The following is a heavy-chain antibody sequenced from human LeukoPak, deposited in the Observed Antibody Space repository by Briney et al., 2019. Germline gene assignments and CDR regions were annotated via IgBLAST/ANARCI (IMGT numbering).Heavy chain of an antibody. CDR3: ASKCSSTSCYNFDY. Sequence: GSSVKVSCKASGGTFSSYAISWVRQAPGQGLEWIGGIIPIFGTANYAQKFQGRVTITADESTSTAYMELSSLRSEDTAVYYCASKCSSTSCYNFDYWGQGTLVTVSS. J-gene: IGHJ4*02. CDR2: IIPIFGTA. V-gene: IGHV1-69*01. CDR1: GGTFSSYA. D-gene: IGHD2-2*01.